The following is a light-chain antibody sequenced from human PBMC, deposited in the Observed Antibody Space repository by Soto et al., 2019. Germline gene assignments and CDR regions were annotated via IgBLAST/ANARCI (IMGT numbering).Light chain of an antibody. CDR2: DVS. CDR3: SSYTSSSTLGV. J-gene: IGLJ2*01. Sequence: QSALTQPASVSGSPGQSITISCTGTSSDVGGYNYVSWYQQHPGKAPKLMIYDVSNRPSGVSNRFSGSKSGNTASLTISGLHAEDEADYYCSSYTSSSTLGVFGGGTKLTVL. V-gene: IGLV2-14*01. CDR1: SSDVGGYNY.